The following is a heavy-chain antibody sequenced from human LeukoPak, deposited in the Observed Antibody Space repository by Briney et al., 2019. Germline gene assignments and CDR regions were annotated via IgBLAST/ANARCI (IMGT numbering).Heavy chain of an antibody. CDR2: IYYSGST. D-gene: IGHD3-10*01. CDR3: ARAIASSGSRLFDY. J-gene: IGHJ4*02. V-gene: IGHV4-30-4*01. CDR1: GGSISSGDYY. Sequence: SETLSLTCTVSGGSISSGDYYWSWIRQPPGKGLEWIGYIYYSGSTYYNPSLKSRGTVSLDTSKNQFSLRLSSVTVADTAVYYCARAIASSGSRLFDYWGQGTLVAVSS.